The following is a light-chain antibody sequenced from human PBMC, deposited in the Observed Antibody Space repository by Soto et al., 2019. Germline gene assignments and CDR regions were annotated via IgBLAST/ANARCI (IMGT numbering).Light chain of an antibody. CDR3: QKYGSAPF. CDR2: GAY. Sequence: EIVLTQSPGTLSLSPGERATLSCRASQSVSSSYLAWYQQKPGKAPRLLIYGAYSRATGIPGRFSGSGSGTDFTNTISLLEREDVAVYYCQKYGSAPFFGGGTKVDIK. J-gene: IGKJ4*01. V-gene: IGKV3-20*01. CDR1: QSVSSSY.